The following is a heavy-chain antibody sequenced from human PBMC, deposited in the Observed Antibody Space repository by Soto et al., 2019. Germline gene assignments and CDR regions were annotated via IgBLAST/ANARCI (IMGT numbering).Heavy chain of an antibody. D-gene: IGHD2-15*01. Sequence: SQTLSLTCTVSGGSISSYYWSCIRQPPGKGLEWIGHIYYSGSTSYNSSLKSRVTISVDTSKSQLSLKLSSVTAADTAVYYCARVRDCSGGTCYSWWFDPWGQGTLVTVSS. V-gene: IGHV4-59*01. CDR2: IYYSGST. CDR1: GGSISSYY. CDR3: ARVRDCSGGTCYSWWFDP. J-gene: IGHJ5*02.